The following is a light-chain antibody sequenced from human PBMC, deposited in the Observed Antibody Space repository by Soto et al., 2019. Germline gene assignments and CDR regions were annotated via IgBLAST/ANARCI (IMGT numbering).Light chain of an antibody. CDR1: QSVSSN. J-gene: IGKJ4*01. CDR2: GAS. Sequence: EIVLTHSLATLSVFPGEGTNLXWRASQSVSSNLAWYQQKPGQAPRLLIYGASSRATGIPDRFSGSASGTDFTLTISRLEPDDFAVYYCQQYGSSPLTFGGGTKV. V-gene: IGKV3-20*01. CDR3: QQYGSSPLT.